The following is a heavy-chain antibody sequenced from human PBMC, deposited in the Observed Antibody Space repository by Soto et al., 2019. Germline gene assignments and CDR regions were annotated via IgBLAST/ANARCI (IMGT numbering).Heavy chain of an antibody. V-gene: IGHV1-18*04. CDR3: ARDRAPYYDSSGHKYGAFDI. CDR1: GYTFTSYG. Sequence: ASVKVSCKASGYTFTSYGISWVRQAPGQGLEWMGWISAYNGNTNYAQKLQGRVTMTTDTSTSTAYMELRSLRSDDTAVYYCARDRAPYYDSSGHKYGAFDIWGQGTMVTVSS. CDR2: ISAYNGNT. J-gene: IGHJ3*02. D-gene: IGHD3-22*01.